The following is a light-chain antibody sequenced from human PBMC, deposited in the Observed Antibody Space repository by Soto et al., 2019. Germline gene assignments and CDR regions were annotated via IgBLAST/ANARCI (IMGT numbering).Light chain of an antibody. V-gene: IGKV3-15*01. CDR2: GES. CDR1: QSVRSS. CDR3: QQYNNWPQT. Sequence: DIVMKQSPATLTKSPEERATLSCRASQSVRSSIAWYQHKTGQAPRLLIYGESTRATGIPDRISGSGSGTELNLTISRLQSEDFAVYYCQQYNNWPQTFGQGTKVDIK. J-gene: IGKJ1*01.